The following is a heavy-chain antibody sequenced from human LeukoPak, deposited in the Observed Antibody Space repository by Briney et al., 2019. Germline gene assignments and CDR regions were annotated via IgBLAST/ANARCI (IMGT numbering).Heavy chain of an antibody. CDR2: MNPNSGNT. D-gene: IGHD6-19*01. J-gene: IGHJ5*02. V-gene: IGHV1-8*01. CDR3: VRDSGRENDEGFWFDP. CDR1: GYTFITYD. Sequence: GASVKVSCKASGYTFITYDINWVRQASGQGLEWMGWMNPNSGNTGYAQKFQGRVSTTRDTSISTAYMELSSLRSEDTAVYYCVRDSGRENDEGFWFDPWGQGTLVTVSS.